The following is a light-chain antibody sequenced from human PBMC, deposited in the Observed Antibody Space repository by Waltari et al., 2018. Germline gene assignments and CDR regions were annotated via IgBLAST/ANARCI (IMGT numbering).Light chain of an antibody. CDR2: DVS. V-gene: IGLV2-14*03. Sequence: QSALTQPASVSGSPGQSVTISCTGVSSDGDEYKIVPWFRQPPAKVPKLMLFDVSNRPADIPNRFSGYKSGNTAYLTISRLQADDEADFYCTTYPDTNTPVVFGGGTKVTV. CDR3: TTYPDTNTPVV. J-gene: IGLJ2*01. CDR1: SSDGDEYKI.